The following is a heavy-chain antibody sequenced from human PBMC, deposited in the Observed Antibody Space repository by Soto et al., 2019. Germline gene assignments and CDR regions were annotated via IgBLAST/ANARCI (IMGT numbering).Heavy chain of an antibody. CDR3: AAGYGDRRNDY. D-gene: IGHD4-17*01. Sequence: QVQLVESGGGVVQPGRSLRLSCAASGFTFSSYAMHWVRQAPGKGLEWVAVISYDGSNKYYADSVKGRFTISRDNSKNTLYLQMNSLRAEDTAGYYCAAGYGDRRNDYWGQGTLVTVSS. J-gene: IGHJ4*02. CDR2: ISYDGSNK. CDR1: GFTFSSYA. V-gene: IGHV3-30-3*01.